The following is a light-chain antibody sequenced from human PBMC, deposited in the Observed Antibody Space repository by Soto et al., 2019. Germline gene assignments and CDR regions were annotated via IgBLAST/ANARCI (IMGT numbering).Light chain of an antibody. CDR2: GAS. CDR1: QCVSSSY. Sequence: EIVLTQSPGTLSLSPGERATLSCXXIQCVSSSYLAWYQQRPGQAPRLLIYGASSRATGIPDRFSGSGSGTEFTLTISSLQSEDFAVYYCQQYNNWPPWTFGQGTKVDIK. J-gene: IGKJ1*01. V-gene: IGKV3-20*01. CDR3: QQYNNWPPWT.